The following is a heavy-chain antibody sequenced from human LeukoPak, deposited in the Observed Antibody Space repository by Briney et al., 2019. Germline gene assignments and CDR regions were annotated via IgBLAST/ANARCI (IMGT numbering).Heavy chain of an antibody. Sequence: PGGSLRLSCAASGFTFSSYAMHWVRQAPGKGLEWVSGISWNSGSIGYADSVKGRFTISRDNAKNSPYLQMNSLRAEDTALYYCAKDGGSSWYRNWFDPWGQGTLVTVSS. CDR1: GFTFSSYA. CDR3: AKDGGSSWYRNWFDP. CDR2: ISWNSGSI. V-gene: IGHV3-9*01. J-gene: IGHJ5*02. D-gene: IGHD6-13*01.